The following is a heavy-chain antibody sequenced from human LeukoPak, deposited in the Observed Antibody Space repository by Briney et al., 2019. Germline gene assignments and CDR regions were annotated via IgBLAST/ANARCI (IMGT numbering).Heavy chain of an antibody. CDR3: ARALRSYSSSWYCYFDY. CDR2: IKQDGSEK. Sequence: GGSLRLSCTASGFTFSSSWMSWVRQAPGKGLEWVANIKQDGSEKYHVDSVKGRFTISRDNAKNSPYLQMNSLRAEDTAVYYCARALRSYSSSWYCYFDYWGQGTLVTVSS. D-gene: IGHD6-13*01. J-gene: IGHJ4*02. V-gene: IGHV3-7*01. CDR1: GFTFSSSW.